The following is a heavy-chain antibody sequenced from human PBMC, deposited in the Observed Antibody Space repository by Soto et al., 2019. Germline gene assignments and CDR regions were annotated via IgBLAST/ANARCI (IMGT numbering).Heavy chain of an antibody. Sequence: EVQLLESGGGLVQPGGSLRLSCVASRLAFSNYAMSWVRQAPGKGLEWVAGISGSANSAYYADSVKGRFTISRDNSEKSLFLQMNSLRVADTAIYYCAKDSQWLRPIYWYFDIWGRGTLVTVSS. D-gene: IGHD5-12*01. CDR1: RLAFSNYA. CDR2: ISGSANSA. J-gene: IGHJ2*01. CDR3: AKDSQWLRPIYWYFDI. V-gene: IGHV3-23*01.